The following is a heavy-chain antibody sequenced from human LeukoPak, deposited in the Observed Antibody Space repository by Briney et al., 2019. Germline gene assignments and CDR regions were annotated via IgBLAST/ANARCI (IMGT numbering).Heavy chain of an antibody. J-gene: IGHJ5*02. Sequence: PSETLSLTCTVSGGSISSSSYYWGWIRQPPGKGLEWIGSIYYSGSTYYNPSLKSRVTISVDTSKNQFSLKLSSVTAADTAVYYCARDGGYDRRFDPWGQGTLVTVSS. D-gene: IGHD3-16*01. CDR1: GGSISSSSYY. CDR3: ARDGGYDRRFDP. CDR2: IYYSGST. V-gene: IGHV4-39*07.